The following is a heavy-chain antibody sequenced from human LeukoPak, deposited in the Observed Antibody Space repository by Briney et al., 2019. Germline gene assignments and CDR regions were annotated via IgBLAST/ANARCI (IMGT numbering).Heavy chain of an antibody. V-gene: IGHV1-24*01. CDR3: ATDRSGSSWDPDAFDI. CDR1: GYTLTELS. J-gene: IGHJ3*02. D-gene: IGHD6-13*01. CDR2: FDPEDGET. Sequence: ASVKVSCKVSGYTLTELSMHWVRQAPGKGLEWMGGFDPEDGETIYAQKFQGRVTMTEDTSTDTAYMELSSLRSEDTAVYYCATDRSGSSWDPDAFDIWGQGTMVTVSS.